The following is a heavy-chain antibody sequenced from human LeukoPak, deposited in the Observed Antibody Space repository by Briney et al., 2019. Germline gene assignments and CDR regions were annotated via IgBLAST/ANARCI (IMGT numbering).Heavy chain of an antibody. D-gene: IGHD2-2*01. CDR3: ATSPWGRYCYSTSCYVDFYFDY. CDR1: GFTFSSYW. Sequence: GGSLRLSCAASGFTFSSYWTSWVRQAPGKGLEWVANIKQDGSEKYYVDSVKGRFTISRDNAKNSLYLQMNSLRAEDTAVYYCATSPWGRYCYSTSCYVDFYFDYWGQGTLVTVSS. CDR2: IKQDGSEK. V-gene: IGHV3-7*01. J-gene: IGHJ4*02.